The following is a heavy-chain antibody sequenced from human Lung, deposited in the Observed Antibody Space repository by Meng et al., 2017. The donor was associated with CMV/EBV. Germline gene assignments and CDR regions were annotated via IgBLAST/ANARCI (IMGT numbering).Heavy chain of an antibody. CDR2: ISSSSSYI. CDR1: GFSFSGYA. CDR3: ARSWDGLVY. D-gene: IGHD1-26*01. Sequence: GGSLRLSCAASGFSFSGYALNWARQAPGKGLEWVSSISSSSSYIYYADSVKGRFTISRDNAKNSLFLQMNSLRADDTAVYFCARSWDGLVYWGQGTTVT. V-gene: IGHV3-21*01. J-gene: IGHJ6*02.